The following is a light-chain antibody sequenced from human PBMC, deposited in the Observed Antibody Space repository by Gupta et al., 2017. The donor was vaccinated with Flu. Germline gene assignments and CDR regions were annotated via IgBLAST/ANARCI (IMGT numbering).Light chain of an antibody. J-gene: IGKJ1*01. CDR2: AAS. Sequence: DIQTTKSRSSLSASLGERVTITCRASQCIRNDLSWYQQKPGKAPKRLIYAASRVQSGVPSRFSGSGSCTEFTVAVSSLQPEDFATFTCGHQDSSPWAFGQGTKVEIK. V-gene: IGKV1-17*01. CDR3: GHQDSSPWA. CDR1: QCIRND.